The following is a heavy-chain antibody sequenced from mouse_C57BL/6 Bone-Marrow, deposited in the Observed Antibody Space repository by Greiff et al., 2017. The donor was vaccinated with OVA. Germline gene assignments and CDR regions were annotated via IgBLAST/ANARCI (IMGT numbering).Heavy chain of an antibody. J-gene: IGHJ2*01. V-gene: IGHV3-1*01. Sequence: EVMLVESGPGMVKPSQSLSLTCTVTGYSITSGYDWHWIRHFPGNKLECMGYISYSGSTNYNPSLKSRISITHDTSKNHFFLKLNSVTTEDTATYYCARELRFYYFDYWGQGTTLTVSS. CDR1: GYSITSGYD. CDR3: ARELRFYYFDY. CDR2: ISYSGST. D-gene: IGHD1-1*01.